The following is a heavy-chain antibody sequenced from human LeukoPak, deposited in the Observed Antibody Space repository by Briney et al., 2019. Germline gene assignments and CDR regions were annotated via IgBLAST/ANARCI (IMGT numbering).Heavy chain of an antibody. CDR1: GYTFTSYY. J-gene: IGHJ1*01. CDR2: INPSGGST. CDR3: ARGVFGELEKLMFQH. V-gene: IGHV1-46*01. D-gene: IGHD3-10*02. Sequence: GASVKVSCKASGYTFTSYYIHWVRQAPGQGLEWMGIINPSGGSTSYPQKFQDRVTMNRDTSTSTVYMELSSLKSDDTAIYYCARGVFGELEKLMFQHWGQGTLVTVSS.